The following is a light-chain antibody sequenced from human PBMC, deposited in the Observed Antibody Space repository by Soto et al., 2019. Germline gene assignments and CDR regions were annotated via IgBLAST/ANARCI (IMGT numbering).Light chain of an antibody. CDR3: QQLESSPST. CDR1: LSINSW. CDR2: DAS. J-gene: IGKJ4*01. V-gene: IGKV1-5*01. Sequence: EIQMTQSTSTRCASVGDRVTITCRARLSINSWLAWYQQKRGKAPKILIYDASSLTSGVPSRFRGSGSETEFTLTISRLQSEDFLTDYCQQLESSPSTFGGGTKVDI.